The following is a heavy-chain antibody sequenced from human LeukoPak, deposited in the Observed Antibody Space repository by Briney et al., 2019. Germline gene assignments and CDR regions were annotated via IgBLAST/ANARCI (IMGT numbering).Heavy chain of an antibody. J-gene: IGHJ4*02. D-gene: IGHD1-26*01. CDR2: ISSGSTTI. Sequence: GGPLRLSCAASGFTFSSYSMNWVRQGPGKGLEWVSYISSGSTTIYYADSVKGRFTISRDSAKNSLYLQMNGLRAEDTAVYYCARNSGNYRYFDCWGQGTLVTVSS. CDR3: ARNSGNYRYFDC. CDR1: GFTFSSYS. V-gene: IGHV3-48*04.